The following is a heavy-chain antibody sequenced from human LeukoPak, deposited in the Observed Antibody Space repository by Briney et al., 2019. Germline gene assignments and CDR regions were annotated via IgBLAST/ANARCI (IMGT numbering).Heavy chain of an antibody. J-gene: IGHJ6*02. D-gene: IGHD2-2*02. Sequence: GGSLRLSCAASGFTFSSYGMHWVRQAPGKGLEWVAMISFDGSNKYYADSVKGRFTISRDTSENTLYVQMNSLRVEDTAVYFCAKDQLYCSSTSCYRFYGMDVWGQGTTVTVSS. CDR3: AKDQLYCSSTSCYRFYGMDV. V-gene: IGHV3-30*18. CDR2: ISFDGSNK. CDR1: GFTFSSYG.